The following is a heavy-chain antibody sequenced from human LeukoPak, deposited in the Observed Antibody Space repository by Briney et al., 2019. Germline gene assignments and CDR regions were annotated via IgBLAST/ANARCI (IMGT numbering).Heavy chain of an antibody. J-gene: IGHJ5*02. Sequence: PSETLSLTCTVSGDSINDDDYYWGWIRQPPGKGLEHIGSVSYGGSTYYSPSLKSRVNIYIAISKNQFSLELRSVTAADTAVYYCARRSYSASFDPWGQGSLVTVSS. CDR3: ARRSYSASFDP. CDR2: VSYGGST. D-gene: IGHD2-21*01. V-gene: IGHV4-39*01. CDR1: GDSINDDDYY.